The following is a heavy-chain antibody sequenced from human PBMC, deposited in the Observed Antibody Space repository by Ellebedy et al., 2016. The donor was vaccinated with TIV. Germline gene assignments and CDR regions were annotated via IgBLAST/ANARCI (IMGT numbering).Heavy chain of an antibody. V-gene: IGHV3-66*01. D-gene: IGHD3-3*01. CDR3: ARASSGEGYDFWSALKRYFDY. CDR2: IYSGGST. J-gene: IGHJ4*02. Sequence: GESLKISCAASGFTVSSNYMSWVRQAPGKGLEWVSVIYSGGSTYYADSVKGRFTISRDNSKNTLYLQMNSLRAEDTAVYYCARASSGEGYDFWSALKRYFDYWGQGTLVTVSS. CDR1: GFTVSSNY.